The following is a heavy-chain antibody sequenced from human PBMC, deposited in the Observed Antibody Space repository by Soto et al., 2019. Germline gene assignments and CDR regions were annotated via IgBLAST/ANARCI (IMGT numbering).Heavy chain of an antibody. V-gene: IGHV1-18*04. CDR3: ARVHYSSSWGSYYYYGMDV. D-gene: IGHD6-13*01. CDR2: ISAYNGNT. Sequence: GASVKVSCKASGYTFTSYGISWVRQAPGQGLEWMGWISAYNGNTNYAQKLQGRVTMTTDTSTSTAYMELRGLRSDDTAVYYCARVHYSSSWGSYYYYGMDVWGQGTTVTVSS. CDR1: GYTFTSYG. J-gene: IGHJ6*02.